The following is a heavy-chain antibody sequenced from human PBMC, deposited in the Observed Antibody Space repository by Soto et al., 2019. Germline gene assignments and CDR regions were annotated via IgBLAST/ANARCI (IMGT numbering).Heavy chain of an antibody. CDR2: ISGSGGST. Sequence: PGGSLRLSCAASGFTFSSYAMSWVRQAPGKGLEWVSAISGSGGSTYYADSVKGRFTISRDNSKNTLYLQMNSLRAEDTAVYYCAKVKLRSVYGDPKSVFDYWGQGTLVTVSS. J-gene: IGHJ4*02. CDR3: AKVKLRSVYGDPKSVFDY. V-gene: IGHV3-23*01. CDR1: GFTFSSYA. D-gene: IGHD4-17*01.